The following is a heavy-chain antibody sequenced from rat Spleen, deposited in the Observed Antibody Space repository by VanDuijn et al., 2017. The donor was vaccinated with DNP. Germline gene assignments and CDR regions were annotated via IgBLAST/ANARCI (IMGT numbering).Heavy chain of an antibody. CDR2: ISYDGDNT. D-gene: IGHD4-3*01. Sequence: EVRLVETGGGFVQPGRSLKLSCAASGFTFSDYYMAWVRQTPTKGLEWVASISYDGDNTYYRDSVKGRFTISRDNAKSSLYLQMDSLRSEDTATYYCVRWNSGHFDYWGQGVMVTVSS. CDR1: GFTFSDYY. CDR3: VRWNSGHFDY. J-gene: IGHJ2*01. V-gene: IGHV5-20*01.